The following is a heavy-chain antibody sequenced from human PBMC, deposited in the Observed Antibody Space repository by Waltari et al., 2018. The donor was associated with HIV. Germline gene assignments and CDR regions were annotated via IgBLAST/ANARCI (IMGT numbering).Heavy chain of an antibody. CDR1: GGSISSRRYY. D-gene: IGHD2-15*01. J-gene: IGHJ4*02. CDR2: IYYSGST. V-gene: IGHV4-39*07. CDR3: ARTYCSGGSCYSNYFHY. Sequence: QLQLQESGPGLVKPSETLSLTCTVSGGSISSRRYYWGWIRQPPGKGLEWIGSIYYSGSTYYNPSLKSRVTISVDTSKNQFSLKLSSVTAADTAVYYCARTYCSGGSCYSNYFHYWGQGTLVTVSS.